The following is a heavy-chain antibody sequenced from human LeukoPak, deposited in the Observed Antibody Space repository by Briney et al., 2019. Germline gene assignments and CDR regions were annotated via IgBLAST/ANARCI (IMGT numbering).Heavy chain of an antibody. D-gene: IGHD3-3*02. CDR1: GGSISSSSYY. CDR2: IYYSGST. V-gene: IGHV4-39*01. J-gene: IGHJ4*02. Sequence: SETLSLTCTVSGGSISSSSYYWGWIRQPPGKGLEWIGSIYYSGSTYYNPSLKSRVTISVDTSKNQFSLKLSSVTAADTAVYYCARHVRNFGGYLYWGRGTLVTVSS. CDR3: ARHVRNFGGYLY.